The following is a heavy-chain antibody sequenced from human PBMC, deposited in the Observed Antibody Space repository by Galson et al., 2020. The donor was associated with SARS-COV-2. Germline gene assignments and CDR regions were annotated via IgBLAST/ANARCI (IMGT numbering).Heavy chain of an antibody. CDR3: ARSYRWTYYYGMDV. V-gene: IGHV3-30*04. Sequence: QLGESLKISCAASGFTFSSYAMHWVRQAPGKGLEWVAVISYDGSNKYYADSVKGRFTISRDNSKNTLYLQMNSLRAEDTAVYYCARSYRWTYYYGMDVWGQGTTVTVSS. D-gene: IGHD2-8*02. J-gene: IGHJ6*02. CDR1: GFTFSSYA. CDR2: ISYDGSNK.